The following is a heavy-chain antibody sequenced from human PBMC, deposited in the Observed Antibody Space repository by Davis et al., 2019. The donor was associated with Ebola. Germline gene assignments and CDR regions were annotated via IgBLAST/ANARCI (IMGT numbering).Heavy chain of an antibody. V-gene: IGHV3-74*01. J-gene: IGHJ4*02. CDR3: ASYVVV. CDR1: GFTLSDNW. Sequence: HTGGSLRLSCRVSGFTLSDNWMSWVRPVPGKGLVWVSSINRDGTTKTYADSVKGRFTVSRDNAKNTLYLQMSSLRVEDTAVYYCASYVVVWGRGTLVTVSS. D-gene: IGHD2-15*01. CDR2: INRDGTTK.